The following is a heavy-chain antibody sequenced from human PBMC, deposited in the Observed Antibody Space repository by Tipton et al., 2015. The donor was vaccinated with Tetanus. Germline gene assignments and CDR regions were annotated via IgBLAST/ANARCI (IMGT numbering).Heavy chain of an antibody. V-gene: IGHV3-48*03. CDR2: ISQSGSTT. CDR1: GFTFSSYE. J-gene: IGHJ6*02. CDR3: ARIIADCSSSSCSKQTLYYGMDV. D-gene: IGHD2-2*01. Sequence: SLRLSCEASGFTFSSYEMNWVRQAPGKGLEWVSDISQSGSTTSYAGPVKGRFTISRDNAKNSLYLQMNSLRAEDTAAYYCARIIADCSSSSCSKQTLYYGMDVWGRGTTVTVSS.